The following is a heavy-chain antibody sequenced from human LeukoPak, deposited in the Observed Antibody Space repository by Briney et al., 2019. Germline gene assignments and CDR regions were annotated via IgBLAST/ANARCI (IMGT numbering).Heavy chain of an antibody. Sequence: GRSLRLSCASSMFTFTDYGMPWVRQPPGKGREGVGLIWYDGSGKYYADSVKGRFTISRDNSKNTLYLQMNSLRAEDTAVYYCARDWCGGGSCYYFDHWGQGTLVTVSS. V-gene: IGHV3-33*01. CDR3: ARDWCGGGSCYYFDH. CDR1: MFTFTDYG. D-gene: IGHD2-15*01. CDR2: IWYDGSGK. J-gene: IGHJ4*02.